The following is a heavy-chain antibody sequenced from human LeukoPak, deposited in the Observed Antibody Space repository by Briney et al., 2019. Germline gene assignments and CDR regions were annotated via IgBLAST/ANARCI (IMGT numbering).Heavy chain of an antibody. J-gene: IGHJ6*03. CDR1: GFTFSGSA. V-gene: IGHV3-73*01. Sequence: GGSLRLSCAASGFTFSGSAMHWVRQASGKGLEWVGRIRSKANSYATAYAASVKGRFTISRDDSKNTAYVQMNSLKTEDTAVYYCTRHSYSSSSEALYYMDVWGKGTTVTVSS. CDR2: IRSKANSYAT. CDR3: TRHSYSSSSEALYYMDV. D-gene: IGHD6-6*01.